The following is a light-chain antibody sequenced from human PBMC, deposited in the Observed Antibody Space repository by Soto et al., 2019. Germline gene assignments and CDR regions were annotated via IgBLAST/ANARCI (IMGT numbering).Light chain of an antibody. CDR3: GTWDSSLSAYV. V-gene: IGLV1-51*02. CDR2: ENN. CDR1: SSNIGNNY. Sequence: QSVRTQPPSVSAAPGQKVTISCSGSSSNIGNNYVSWYQQLPGTAPKLLIYENNKRPSGIPDRFSGSKSGTSATLGITGLQTGDEADYYCGTWDSSLSAYVFGTGTKVTVL. J-gene: IGLJ1*01.